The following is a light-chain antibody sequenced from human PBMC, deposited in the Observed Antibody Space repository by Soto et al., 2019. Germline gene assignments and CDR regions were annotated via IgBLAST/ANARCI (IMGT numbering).Light chain of an antibody. J-gene: IGLJ1*01. CDR2: DVN. Sequence: QSVLTQPRSVSGSPGQSGTISCTGTPTDVGGYNYVSWYQQHPGKAPKLIIYDVNKRPTGVPDRFSGSKSGITASLTISGLRPEDEADYHCCSYAGSYLFVFGTGTKVTVL. CDR3: CSYAGSYLFV. CDR1: PTDVGGYNY. V-gene: IGLV2-11*01.